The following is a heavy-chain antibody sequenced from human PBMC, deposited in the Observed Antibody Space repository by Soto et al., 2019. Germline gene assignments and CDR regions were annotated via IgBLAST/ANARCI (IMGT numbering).Heavy chain of an antibody. J-gene: IGHJ4*02. CDR3: ARSIVVVTARDY. V-gene: IGHV1-3*05. CDR2: INAGNGNT. CDR1: GYTFTSYA. Sequence: QVQLVQSGAEEKKPGASVKVSCKASGYTFTSYAMHWVRQAPGQRLEWMGWINAGNGNTKYSQKFQGRVTITRYTSASTAYMELSSLRSEDTAVYYCARSIVVVTARDYWGQGPLVTVSS. D-gene: IGHD2-21*02.